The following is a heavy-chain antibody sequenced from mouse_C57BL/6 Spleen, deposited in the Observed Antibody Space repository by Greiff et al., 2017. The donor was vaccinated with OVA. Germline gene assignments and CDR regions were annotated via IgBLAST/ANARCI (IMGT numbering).Heavy chain of an antibody. J-gene: IGHJ3*01. CDR1: GFTFSSYA. Sequence: EVKVVESGEGLVKPGGSLKLSCAASGFTFSSYAMSWVRQTPEKRLEWVAYISSGGDYIYYADTVKGRFTISRDNARNTLYLQMSSLKSEDTAMYYCTREAYYDPAYWGQGTLVTVSA. CDR2: ISSGGDYI. CDR3: TREAYYDPAY. D-gene: IGHD2-10*01. V-gene: IGHV5-9-1*02.